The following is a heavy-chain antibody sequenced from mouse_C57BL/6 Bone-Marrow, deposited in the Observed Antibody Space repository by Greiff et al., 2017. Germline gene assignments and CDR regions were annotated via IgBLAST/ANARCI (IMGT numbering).Heavy chain of an antibody. CDR1: GYTFTGYW. CDR3: ARGPDYYDY. J-gene: IGHJ2*01. V-gene: IGHV1-9*01. Sequence: VHLVESGAELMKPGASVKLSCKATGYTFTGYWIEWVKQRPGHGLEWIGEILPGRGSTHYNEKFKGKATFTADTYYNPAYLQLSSLTTEDAAIYYCARGPDYYDYWGKGTTLTVSS. CDR2: ILPGRGST.